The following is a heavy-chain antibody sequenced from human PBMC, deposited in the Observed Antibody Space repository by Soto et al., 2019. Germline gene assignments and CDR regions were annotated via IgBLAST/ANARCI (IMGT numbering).Heavy chain of an antibody. D-gene: IGHD1-1*01. V-gene: IGHV4-4*02. J-gene: IGHJ4*02. CDR2: IYHGGTT. Sequence: QVQLQESGPGLVMPSGTLSLTCAVSGASITSSEWWNWVRQPPGRGLEWIGEIYHGGTTIYNPSLKSRVPIPVDESKNHFTLKMTSVTVADTAVYYCARDFKAPNDAWAFDSWGQGTLVTVSS. CDR1: GASITSSEW. CDR3: ARDFKAPNDAWAFDS.